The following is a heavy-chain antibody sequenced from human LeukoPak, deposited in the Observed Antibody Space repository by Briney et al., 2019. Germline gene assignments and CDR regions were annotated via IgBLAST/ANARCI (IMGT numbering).Heavy chain of an antibody. CDR3: ARLKVGYFDY. CDR2: IYYSGST. CDR1: GGSISSYY. V-gene: IGHV4-59*08. D-gene: IGHD3-3*01. J-gene: IGHJ4*02. Sequence: SETLSLTCTVSGGSISSYYWSWIRQPPGKGLEWIGYIYYSGSTNYNPSPKSRVTISVATSKNQFSLKLSSVTAADTAVYYCARLKVGYFDYWGQGTLVTVSS.